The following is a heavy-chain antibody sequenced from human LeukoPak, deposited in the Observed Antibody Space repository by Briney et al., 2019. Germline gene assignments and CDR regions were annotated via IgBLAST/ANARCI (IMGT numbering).Heavy chain of an antibody. CDR1: GFTVSNNY. D-gene: IGHD3-10*01. Sequence: TGGSLRLSCAASGFTVSNNYMSWVRQAPGKGLEWVSVIYSGGSTHYADSVKGRFTISRDNSKNTLYLQMNSLRAEDTAVYYCAKGGLLLWFGELLSPYGMDVWGQGTTVTVSS. V-gene: IGHV3-53*05. J-gene: IGHJ6*02. CDR2: IYSGGST. CDR3: AKGGLLLWFGELLSPYGMDV.